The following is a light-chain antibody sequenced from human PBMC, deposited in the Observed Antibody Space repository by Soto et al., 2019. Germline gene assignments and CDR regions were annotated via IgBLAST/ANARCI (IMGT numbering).Light chain of an antibody. CDR2: DAS. V-gene: IGKV3-11*01. J-gene: IGKJ4*01. CDR1: QSVSSY. CDR3: QLRSNCPLT. Sequence: EIVLTQAPATLSFSPGERATLACRASQSVSSYLAWYQQKPGQAPRLLIYDASNRATGIPARFSGSGSGTDFTLTISSLEPEDFAVYYCQLRSNCPLTFGGGTKVEIK.